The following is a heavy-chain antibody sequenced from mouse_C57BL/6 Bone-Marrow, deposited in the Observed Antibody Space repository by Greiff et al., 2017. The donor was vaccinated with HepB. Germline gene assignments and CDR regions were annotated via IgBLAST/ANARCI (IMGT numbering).Heavy chain of an antibody. J-gene: IGHJ4*01. D-gene: IGHD1-1*01. V-gene: IGHV1-64*01. CDR3: ARPLYYYGSSYYAMDY. Sequence: QVQLQQPGAELVKPGASVKLSCKASGYTFTSYWMHWVKQRPGQGLEWIGMIYPNSGSTNYNEKFKSKATLTVDKSSSTAYMQLSSLTSEDSAVYYCARPLYYYGSSYYAMDYWGQGTSVTVSA. CDR1: GYTFTSYW. CDR2: IYPNSGST.